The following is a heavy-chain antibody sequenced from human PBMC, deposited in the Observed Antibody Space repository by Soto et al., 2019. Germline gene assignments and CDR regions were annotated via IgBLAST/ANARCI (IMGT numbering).Heavy chain of an antibody. J-gene: IGHJ4*02. CDR1: GGTFSSYA. Sequence: QVQLVQSGAEVKKPGSSVKVSCKASGGTFSSYAISWVRQAPGQGLEWMGGIIPIFGTANYAQKFQGRVTITADESTSTAYMELSRLRSEDTAVYYCASHFWGRDGYTYFDYWGQGTLVTVSS. CDR2: IIPIFGTA. V-gene: IGHV1-69*01. CDR3: ASHFWGRDGYTYFDY. D-gene: IGHD5-12*01.